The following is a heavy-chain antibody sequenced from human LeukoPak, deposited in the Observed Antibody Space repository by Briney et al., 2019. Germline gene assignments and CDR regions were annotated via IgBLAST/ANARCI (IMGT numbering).Heavy chain of an antibody. J-gene: IGHJ4*02. V-gene: IGHV3-23*01. CDR3: AKDATASPYFHWFDN. D-gene: IGHD3-9*01. Sequence: GGSLRLSCAASGFTFSSYAMNWVRQAPGKGPEWVAGISSGDRTFHAESVKGRFTISRDKSKDTLYLQMNSLRAEDTAVYYCAKDATASPYFHWFDNWGQGTQVIVSS. CDR2: ISSGDRT. CDR1: GFTFSSYA.